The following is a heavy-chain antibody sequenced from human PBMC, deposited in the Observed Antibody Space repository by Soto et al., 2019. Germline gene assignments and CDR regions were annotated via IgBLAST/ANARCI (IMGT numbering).Heavy chain of an antibody. D-gene: IGHD5-12*01. Sequence: QVHLQESGPGLVKPSQTLSLNCTVSGGSVSSGDYYWTWIRQHPGKGLEWIGYISYTGSTYYNPSLESRGSISVDTSRTHCSLRLNSVTAADTAVYYCATTGGYGTPGDYWGQGTLVTVSS. CDR3: ATTGGYGTPGDY. V-gene: IGHV4-31*03. J-gene: IGHJ4*02. CDR2: ISYTGST. CDR1: GGSVSSGDYY.